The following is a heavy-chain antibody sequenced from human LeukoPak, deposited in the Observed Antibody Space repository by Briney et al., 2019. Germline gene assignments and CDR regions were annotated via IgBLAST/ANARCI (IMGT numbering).Heavy chain of an antibody. Sequence: GGSLRLSCAASGFTVSSNYMSWVRQAPGKGLEWVSVIYSGGSTYYADSVKGRFTISRDNSKNTLYLQMNSLRAEDTAAYYCVGVRVFTMIVSEPGQPYFWGQGTMVTVSS. CDR2: IYSGGST. J-gene: IGHJ3*01. CDR1: GFTVSSNY. CDR3: VGVRVFTMIVSEPGQPYF. D-gene: IGHD3-22*01. V-gene: IGHV3-53*01.